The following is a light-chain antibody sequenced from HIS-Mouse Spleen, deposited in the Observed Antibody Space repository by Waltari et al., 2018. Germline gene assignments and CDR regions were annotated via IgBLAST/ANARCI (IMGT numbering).Light chain of an antibody. CDR2: EDS. CDR1: ALPKKY. J-gene: IGLJ2*01. V-gene: IGLV3-10*01. CDR3: YSTDSSGNHRV. Sequence: SYELTQPPSVSVSPGQTAGITCSGDALPKKYAYGYQQKSGQAPVLVIYEDSKRPSGIPERFSGSSSGTMATLTISGAQVEDEADYYCYSTDSSGNHRVFGGGTKLTVL.